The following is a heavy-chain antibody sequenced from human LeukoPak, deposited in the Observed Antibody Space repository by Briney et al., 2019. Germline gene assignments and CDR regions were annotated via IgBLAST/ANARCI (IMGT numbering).Heavy chain of an antibody. J-gene: IGHJ4*02. CDR1: GGSISSAGNY. D-gene: IGHD2-15*01. V-gene: IGHV4-31*03. CDR2: IYYSGST. CDR3: ARDKRGYCSGGSCSTGIFDY. Sequence: SQTLSLTCSVSGGSISSAGNYWTWLRQHPGKGLEWIGYIYYSGSTYYNPSLKSRVTISVDTSKNQFSLKLSSVTAADTAVYYCARDKRGYCSGGSCSTGIFDYWGQGTLVTVSS.